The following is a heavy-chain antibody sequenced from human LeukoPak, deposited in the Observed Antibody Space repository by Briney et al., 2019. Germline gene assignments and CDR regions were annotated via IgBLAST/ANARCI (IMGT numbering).Heavy chain of an antibody. V-gene: IGHV7-4-1*02. CDR3: AKGGMMAAAGT. Sequence: ASVKVSCKASGYTFTSYAMNWVRQAPGQGLEWMGWINTNTGNPTYAQGFTGRFVFSLDTSVSTAYLQMNSLRAEDTAVYYCAKGGMMAAAGTWGQGTLVTVSS. J-gene: IGHJ5*02. CDR1: GYTFTSYA. CDR2: INTNTGNP. D-gene: IGHD6-13*01.